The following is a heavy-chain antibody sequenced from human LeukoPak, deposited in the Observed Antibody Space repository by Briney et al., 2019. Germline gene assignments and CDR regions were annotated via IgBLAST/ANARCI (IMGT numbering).Heavy chain of an antibody. CDR2: ISAYNGNT. J-gene: IGHJ4*02. CDR3: ARTAYDYVWGSIDY. D-gene: IGHD3-16*01. CDR1: GYTFTSYG. V-gene: IGHV1-18*01. Sequence: ASVKVSFKASGYTFTSYGISWVRQAPGQGLEWMGWISAYNGNTNYAQKLQGRVTMTTDTSTSTAYMELRSLRSDDTAVYYCARTAYDYVWGSIDYWGQGTLVTASS.